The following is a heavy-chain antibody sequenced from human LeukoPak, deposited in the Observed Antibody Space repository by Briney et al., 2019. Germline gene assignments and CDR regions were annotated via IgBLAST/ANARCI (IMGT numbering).Heavy chain of an antibody. D-gene: IGHD3-22*01. CDR1: GYTFTSYD. CDR2: MNPNSGNT. J-gene: IGHJ3*02. V-gene: IGHV1-8*01. CDR3: ARFILGSGYAFDI. Sequence: GASVKVSCKASGYTFTSYDINWVRQATGQGLEWMGWMNPNSGNTGYAQKFQGRVTMTTDTSTSTAYMELRSLRSDDTAVYYCARFILGSGYAFDIWGQGTMVTVSS.